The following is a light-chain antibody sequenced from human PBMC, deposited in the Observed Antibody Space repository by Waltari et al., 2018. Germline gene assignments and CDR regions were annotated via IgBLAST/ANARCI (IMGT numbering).Light chain of an antibody. V-gene: IGLV1-44*01. CDR2: IDN. CDR3: ATWDDSLNAWV. Sequence: QSVLTQPPSASGTPRQRVTMSCSGSSSNIGRNTVTWYQQLPGTAPKLLIYIDNQRPSGVPDRFSGSRSGTSASLAISGLQSEDEADYHCATWDDSLNAWVFGGGTKLTVL. J-gene: IGLJ3*02. CDR1: SSNIGRNT.